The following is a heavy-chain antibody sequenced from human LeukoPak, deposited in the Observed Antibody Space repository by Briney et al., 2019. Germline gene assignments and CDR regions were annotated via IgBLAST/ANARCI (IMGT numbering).Heavy chain of an antibody. CDR3: ASYHDGSGYSPHLDY. Sequence: GGSLRLSCVVSGFTFSSYGMNWVRQAPGKGLEWVSVIYSGGSTYYADSVKGRFTISRDNSKNTIYLQMNSLRAEDTAVYYCASYHDGSGYSPHLDYWGQGTLVTVSS. D-gene: IGHD3-22*01. J-gene: IGHJ4*02. CDR2: IYSGGST. V-gene: IGHV3-53*01. CDR1: GFTFSSYG.